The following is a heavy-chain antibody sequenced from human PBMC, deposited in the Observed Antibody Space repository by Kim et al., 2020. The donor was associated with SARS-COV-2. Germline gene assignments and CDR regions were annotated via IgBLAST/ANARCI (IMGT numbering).Heavy chain of an antibody. CDR2: FDPEDGET. D-gene: IGHD3-22*01. V-gene: IGHV1-24*01. CDR1: GYTLTELS. CDR3: ATHYYDSSGYYWFDP. J-gene: IGHJ5*02. Sequence: ASVKVSCKVSGYTLTELSMHWVRQAPGKGLEWMGGFDPEDGETIYAQKFQGRVTMTEDTSTDTAYMELSSLRSEDTAVYYCATHYYDSSGYYWFDPWGQGTLVTVSS.